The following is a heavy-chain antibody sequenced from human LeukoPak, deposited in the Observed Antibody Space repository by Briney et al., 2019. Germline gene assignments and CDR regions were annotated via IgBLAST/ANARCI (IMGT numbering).Heavy chain of an antibody. Sequence: PSETLSLTCTVSGGSISSSSYYWGWIRQPPGKGLEWIGSIYYSGSTYYNPSLKSRVTISVDTSKNQFSLKLSSVTAADTAVYYCARDEEGLDYWGQGTLVTVSS. CDR3: ARDEEGLDY. J-gene: IGHJ4*02. CDR1: GGSISSSSYY. V-gene: IGHV4-39*07. CDR2: IYYSGST.